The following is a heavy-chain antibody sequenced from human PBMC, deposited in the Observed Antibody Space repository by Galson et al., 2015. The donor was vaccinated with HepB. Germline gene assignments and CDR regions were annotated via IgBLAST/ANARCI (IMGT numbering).Heavy chain of an antibody. J-gene: IGHJ4*02. CDR1: GFTFSSYA. Sequence: SLRLSCAASGFTFSSYAMSWVRQAPGKGLEWVSAISGSGGSTYYADSVKGRFTISGDNSKNTLYLQMNSLRAEDTAVYYCAKPRRGFSITMVSYYFDYWGQGTLVTVSS. V-gene: IGHV3-23*01. CDR3: AKPRRGFSITMVSYYFDY. D-gene: IGHD3-10*01. CDR2: ISGSGGST.